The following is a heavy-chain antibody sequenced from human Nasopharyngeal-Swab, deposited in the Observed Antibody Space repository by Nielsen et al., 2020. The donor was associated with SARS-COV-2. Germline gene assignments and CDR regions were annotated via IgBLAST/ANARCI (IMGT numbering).Heavy chain of an antibody. CDR2: INPNSGGT. V-gene: IGHV1-2*06. CDR3: ARDRGTSDYDNSGYDAFDI. Sequence: WVRQAPGQGLEWMGRINPNSGGTNYAQKFQGRVTMTRDTSISTAYMELSRLRSDDTAVYYCARDRGTSDYDNSGYDAFDIWGQGTMVTVSS. J-gene: IGHJ3*02. D-gene: IGHD3-22*01.